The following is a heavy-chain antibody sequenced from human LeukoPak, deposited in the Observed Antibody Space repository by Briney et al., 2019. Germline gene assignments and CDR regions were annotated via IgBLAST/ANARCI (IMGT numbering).Heavy chain of an antibody. V-gene: IGHV3-53*05. CDR2: IYSGGST. Sequence: GGSLRLSCAASGFTVSSNYMSWVRQAPGKGLEWVSVIYSGGSTYYADSVKGRFTISRDNSKNTLYLQMNSLRAEDTAVYYCARESGGYRYFDYWGQGTLVTVSS. CDR1: GFTVSSNY. J-gene: IGHJ4*02. CDR3: ARESGGYRYFDY. D-gene: IGHD6-13*01.